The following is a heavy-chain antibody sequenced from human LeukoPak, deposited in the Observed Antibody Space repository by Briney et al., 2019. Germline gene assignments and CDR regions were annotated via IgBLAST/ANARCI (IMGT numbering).Heavy chain of an antibody. V-gene: IGHV3-30-3*01. CDR1: GFTFSSYA. CDR2: ISYDGSGK. J-gene: IGHJ4*02. D-gene: IGHD6-13*01. Sequence: PGRSLRLSCGASGFTFSSYAMHWVRQAPGKGLEWVAVISYDGSGKYYADSVKGRFTISRDNSKNTLYLQMNSLRAEDTAVYYCAYSSSWYSPIDYWGQGTLVTVSS. CDR3: AYSSSWYSPIDY.